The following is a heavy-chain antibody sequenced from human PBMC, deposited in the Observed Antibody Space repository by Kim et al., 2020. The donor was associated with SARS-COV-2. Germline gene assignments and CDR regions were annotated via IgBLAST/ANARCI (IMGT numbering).Heavy chain of an antibody. V-gene: IGHV3-30*04. CDR2: ISYDGSNK. D-gene: IGHD3-10*01. Sequence: GGSLRLSCAASGFTFSSYAMHWVRQAPGKWLEWVAVISYDGSNKYYADSVKGRFTISRDNSKNTLYLQMNSLRAEDTAVYYCARDHGVRGVIGYYYYGMDVWGQGTTVTVSS. CDR3: ARDHGVRGVIGYYYYGMDV. CDR1: GFTFSSYA. J-gene: IGHJ6*02.